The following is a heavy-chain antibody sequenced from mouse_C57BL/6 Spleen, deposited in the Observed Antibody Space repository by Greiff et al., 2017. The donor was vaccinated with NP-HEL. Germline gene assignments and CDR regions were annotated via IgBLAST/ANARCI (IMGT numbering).Heavy chain of an antibody. D-gene: IGHD3-2*02. J-gene: IGHJ2*01. CDR1: GYTFTSYT. Sequence: VKLMESGAELARPGASVKMSCKASGYTFTSYTMHWVKQRPGQGLEWIGYINPSSGYTKYNQKFKDKATLTADKSSSTAYMQLSSLTSEDSAVYYCAREDSSGYDYWGQGTTLTVSS. V-gene: IGHV1-4*01. CDR2: INPSSGYT. CDR3: AREDSSGYDY.